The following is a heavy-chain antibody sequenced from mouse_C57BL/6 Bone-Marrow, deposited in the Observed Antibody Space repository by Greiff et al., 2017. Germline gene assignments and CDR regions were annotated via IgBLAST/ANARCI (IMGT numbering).Heavy chain of an antibody. V-gene: IGHV15-2*01. CDR2: ILPSIGRT. J-gene: IGHJ1*03. D-gene: IGHD1-1*01. CDR3: ARDYYGSSPYWYFDV. Sequence: QVHVKQSGSELRSPGSSVTLSCKDFDSEVFPIAYMSWVRQKPGHGFEWIGGILPSIGRTIYGEKFEDKATLDADTLSNTAYLELYSLTSEDSAIYYCARDYYGSSPYWYFDVWGTGTTVTVSS. CDR1: DSEVFPIAY.